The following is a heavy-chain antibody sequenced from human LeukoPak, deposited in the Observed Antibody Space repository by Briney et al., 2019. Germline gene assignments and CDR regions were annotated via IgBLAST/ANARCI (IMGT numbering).Heavy chain of an antibody. CDR2: IYYSGST. CDR1: GGSISSSSYY. J-gene: IGHJ6*03. CDR3: ARGPSRTTLYYYYYYMDV. D-gene: IGHD1-1*01. V-gene: IGHV4-39*07. Sequence: SETLSLTCTVSGGSISSSSYYWGWIRQPPGKGLEWIGSIYYSGSTYYNPSLKSRVTISVDTSKNQFSLKLSSVTAADTAVYYCARGPSRTTLYYYYYYMDVWGKGTTVTVSS.